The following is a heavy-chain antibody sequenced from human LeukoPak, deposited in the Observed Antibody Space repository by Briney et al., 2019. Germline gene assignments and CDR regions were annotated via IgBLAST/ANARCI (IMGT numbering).Heavy chain of an antibody. Sequence: SETLSLTCTVSGGSISSYYWSWIRQPPGKGLEWIGYIYYSGSTNYNPSLKSRVTISVDTSKNQFSLKLSSVTAADTAVYYCARAVVVPAAEYYYYYYMDVWGKGTTVTVSS. CDR3: ARAVVVPAAEYYYYYYMDV. J-gene: IGHJ6*03. CDR1: GGSISSYY. V-gene: IGHV4-59*08. D-gene: IGHD2-2*01. CDR2: IYYSGST.